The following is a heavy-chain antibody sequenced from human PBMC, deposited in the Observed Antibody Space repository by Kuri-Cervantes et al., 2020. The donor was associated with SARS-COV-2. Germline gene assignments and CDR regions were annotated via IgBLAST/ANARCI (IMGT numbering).Heavy chain of an antibody. D-gene: IGHD3-22*01. Sequence: GESLKISCAASGFTVSSNYMSWVRQAPGKGLEWVSVIYSGGSTYYADSVKGRFTISRDNSKNTLYLQMNSLRAEDTAVYYCARDVFPAYYYDSSGPTPGMWWGQGTLVTVSS. CDR3: ARDVFPAYYYDSSGPTPGMW. CDR1: GFTVSSNY. CDR2: IYSGGST. J-gene: IGHJ4*02. V-gene: IGHV3-66*02.